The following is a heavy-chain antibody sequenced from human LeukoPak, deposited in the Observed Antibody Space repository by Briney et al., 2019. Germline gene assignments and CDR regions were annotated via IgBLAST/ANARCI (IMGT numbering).Heavy chain of an antibody. D-gene: IGHD5-18*01. CDR2: ISSSGSTI. Sequence: GGSLRLSCVASGFTFRSYSMNWVRQAPGKGLEWVSYISSSGSTIYYADAVKGRFTISRDNAKNSLYLQMSSLRDEDTAVYYCATVAMEDWYFGLWGRGTLVTVSS. V-gene: IGHV3-48*02. CDR3: ATVAMEDWYFGL. J-gene: IGHJ2*01. CDR1: GFTFRSYS.